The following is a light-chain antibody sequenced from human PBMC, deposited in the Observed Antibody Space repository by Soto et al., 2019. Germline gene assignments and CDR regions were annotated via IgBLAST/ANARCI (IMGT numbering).Light chain of an antibody. J-gene: IGKJ4*01. Sequence: DIQMTQSPSSLSASVGDRVTITCQASQDIKNYLNWYQQKSGKAPKLLIYDASDLETGVPSRFSGSGSRTDFTCTINSLQPEDIATYYCQQYDNLPLTFGGGTKVEIK. CDR3: QQYDNLPLT. V-gene: IGKV1-33*01. CDR2: DAS. CDR1: QDIKNY.